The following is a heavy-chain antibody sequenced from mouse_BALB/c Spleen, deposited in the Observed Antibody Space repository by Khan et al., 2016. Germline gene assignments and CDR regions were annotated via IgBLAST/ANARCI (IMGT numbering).Heavy chain of an antibody. D-gene: IGHD4-1*01. V-gene: IGHV6-6*02. CDR3: TTGFAY. J-gene: IGHJ3*01. CDR1: GFTFSNYW. CDR2: IRLNSTNYET. Sequence: EVKLEESGGGLVQPGGSMKLSCVASGFTFSNYWMNWVRQSPEKGLEWVAEIRLNSTNYETHPAESVTGRFTISRDDSKSSVYLQMNNLRAEDTGIYYCTTGFAYWGQGTLVTVST.